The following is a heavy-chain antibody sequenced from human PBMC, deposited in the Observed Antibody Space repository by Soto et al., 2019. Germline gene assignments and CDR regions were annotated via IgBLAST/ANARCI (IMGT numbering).Heavy chain of an antibody. D-gene: IGHD1-20*01. CDR2: ISAYNGNT. CDR3: ARSSVSLRRYFGMDV. Sequence: ASVKVSCKASGYTFTSYGIIWVRQAPGQGLEWMGWISAYNGNTNYAQKLQGRVTMTTDTSTSTAYMELRSLRSDDTAVYYCARSSVSLRRYFGMDVWGQGTTVTVSS. CDR1: GYTFTSYG. J-gene: IGHJ6*02. V-gene: IGHV1-18*01.